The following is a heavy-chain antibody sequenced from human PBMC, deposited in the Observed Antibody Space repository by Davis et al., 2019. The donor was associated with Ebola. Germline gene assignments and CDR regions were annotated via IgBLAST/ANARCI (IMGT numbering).Heavy chain of an antibody. CDR1: GGSISSYY. CDR2: IYYSGST. V-gene: IGHV4-59*12. Sequence: MPSETLSLTCTVSGGSISSYYWSWIRQPPGKGLEWIGYIYYSGSTNYNPSLKSRVTISVDKSKNQFSLKLSSVTAADTAVYYCARESYDILTGYSPDWGQGTLVTVSS. J-gene: IGHJ4*02. D-gene: IGHD3-9*01. CDR3: ARESYDILTGYSPD.